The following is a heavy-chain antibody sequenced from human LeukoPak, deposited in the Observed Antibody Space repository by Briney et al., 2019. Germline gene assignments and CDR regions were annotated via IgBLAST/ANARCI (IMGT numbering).Heavy chain of an antibody. J-gene: IGHJ3*02. CDR3: ARHVSSSRVAFDI. D-gene: IGHD2-2*01. CDR2: FNPGDSDI. V-gene: IGHV5-51*01. Sequence: GESLKISCEVYGYSFTTYWLGWVRQMPGKGLEWMGTFNPGDSDIRYSPSFQGQVTISADKSISTAYLQWSSLKASDTAMYYCARHVSSSRVAFDIWGQGTMVTVSS. CDR1: GYSFTTYW.